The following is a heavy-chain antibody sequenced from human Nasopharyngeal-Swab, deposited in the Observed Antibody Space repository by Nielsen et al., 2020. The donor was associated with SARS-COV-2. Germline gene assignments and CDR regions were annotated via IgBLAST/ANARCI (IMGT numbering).Heavy chain of an antibody. CDR1: GYTFTSYG. CDR2: ISAYNGNT. CDR3: AINTLSAIAARQAGTLGY. V-gene: IGHV1-18*01. Sequence: ASVKVSCKASGYTFTSYGISWVRQAPGQGLEWMGWISAYNGNTNYAQKFQGRVTMTRDTSTSTVYMELSSLRSEDTAVYYCAINTLSAIAARQAGTLGYWGQGTLVTVSS. D-gene: IGHD6-6*01. J-gene: IGHJ4*02.